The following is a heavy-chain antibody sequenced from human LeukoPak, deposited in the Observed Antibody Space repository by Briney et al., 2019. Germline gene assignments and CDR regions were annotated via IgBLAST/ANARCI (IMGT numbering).Heavy chain of an antibody. CDR1: GGPISSSSYY. D-gene: IGHD6-13*01. Sequence: SETLSLTCTVSGGPISSSSYYWGWIRQPPGKGLEWIGSIYYSGSTYYNPSLKSRVTISVDTSKNQFSLKLSSVTAADTAVYYCARAVLAAAGTIPHFDYWGQGTLVTVSS. CDR2: IYYSGST. V-gene: IGHV4-39*01. CDR3: ARAVLAAAGTIPHFDY. J-gene: IGHJ4*02.